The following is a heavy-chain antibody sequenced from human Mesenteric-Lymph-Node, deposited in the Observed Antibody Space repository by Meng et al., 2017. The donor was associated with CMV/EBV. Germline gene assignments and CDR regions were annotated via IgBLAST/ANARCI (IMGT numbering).Heavy chain of an antibody. Sequence: GESLKISCAASGFTLDDYAMHWVRQAPGKGLEWVAVISYDGSNKYYADSVKGRFTISRDNSKNTLYLQMNSLRAEDTAVYYCARVTSSSDYYYYYGMDVWGQGTTVTVSS. J-gene: IGHJ6*02. CDR1: GFTLDDYA. D-gene: IGHD6-6*01. V-gene: IGHV3-30*19. CDR2: ISYDGSNK. CDR3: ARVTSSSDYYYYYGMDV.